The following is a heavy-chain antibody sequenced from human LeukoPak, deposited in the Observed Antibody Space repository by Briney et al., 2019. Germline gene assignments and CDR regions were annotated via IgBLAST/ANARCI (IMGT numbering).Heavy chain of an antibody. CDR3: AKSVYHSGNY. J-gene: IGHJ4*02. V-gene: IGHV3-74*01. D-gene: IGHD3-10*01. CDR2: INSDGRST. CDR1: GFTFSGYW. Sequence: GGSLRLSCAASGFTFSGYWMHWVRQAPGKGLVWVSRINSDGRSTSYADSVKGRFTISRDNSKNTVSLQMNSLRAEDTAVYYCAKSVYHSGNYWGQGTLVTVSS.